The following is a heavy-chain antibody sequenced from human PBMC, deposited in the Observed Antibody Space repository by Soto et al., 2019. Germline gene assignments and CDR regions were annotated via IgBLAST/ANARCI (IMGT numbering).Heavy chain of an antibody. CDR2: IYTSGST. CDR1: GGSISSYY. CDR3: ARVATMVRGPDAFDI. D-gene: IGHD3-10*01. J-gene: IGHJ3*02. Sequence: SETLSLTCTVSGGSISSYYWSWIRQPAGKGLEWIGRIYTSGSTNYNPSLKGRVTMSVDTSKNQFSLKLSSVTAADTAVYYCARVATMVRGPDAFDIWGQGTMVTVSS. V-gene: IGHV4-4*07.